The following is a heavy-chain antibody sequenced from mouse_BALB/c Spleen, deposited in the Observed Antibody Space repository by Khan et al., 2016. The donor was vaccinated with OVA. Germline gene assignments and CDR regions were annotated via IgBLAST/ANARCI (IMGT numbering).Heavy chain of an antibody. V-gene: IGHV2-9*02. CDR2: IWAGGST. Sequence: QVQLEESGPGLVAPSQSLSITCTVYGYSLTRYGVHWVRQPPGKGLEWLGLIWAGGSTNYNWAPMSRLSISIDNYKSLVFLTMNSLQTDDTALYYCAISKYLARYWGQGTTLTVSS. D-gene: IGHD3-3*01. J-gene: IGHJ2*01. CDR1: GYSLTRYG. CDR3: AISKYLARY.